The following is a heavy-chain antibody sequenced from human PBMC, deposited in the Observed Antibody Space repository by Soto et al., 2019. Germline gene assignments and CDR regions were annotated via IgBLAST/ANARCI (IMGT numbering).Heavy chain of an antibody. V-gene: IGHV4-59*01. CDR3: ARGGGYDFRSSQAPPIDV. J-gene: IGHJ6*02. D-gene: IGHD3-3*01. CDR2: LYYTGSA. Sequence: SETLSLTCNVSGGSISDFYWSWIRQSPGKRLEWIGYLYYTGSANYNPALKSRVTISLDTSKNQFSLKVRSVTAADTAVYYCARGGGYDFRSSQAPPIDVWGQGTTVTVSS. CDR1: GGSISDFY.